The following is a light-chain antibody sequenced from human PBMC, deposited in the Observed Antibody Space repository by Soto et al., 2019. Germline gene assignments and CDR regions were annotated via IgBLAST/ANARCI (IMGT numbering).Light chain of an antibody. CDR1: SSNVGAYNY. CDR3: SSKAGNTFYV. Sequence: QSVLTQPPSASGSPGQSVTISCTGTSSNVGAYNYVSWYQQHPGKAPKLLLYQATKRPSGIPDRFSASKSGNTASLTVSGLQDEDEADYYCSSKAGNTFYVFGTGTKLTVL. J-gene: IGLJ1*01. CDR2: QAT. V-gene: IGLV2-8*01.